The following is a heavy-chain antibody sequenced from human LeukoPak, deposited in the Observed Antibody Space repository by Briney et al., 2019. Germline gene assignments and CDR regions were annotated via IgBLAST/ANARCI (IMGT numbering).Heavy chain of an antibody. CDR2: IHHSGSS. Sequence: PSETLSLTCTVSADSLSSGGHYWAWIRQLPGKGLESIGFIHHSGSSRHNPSLKDRVAISVDASRKQFALRLSSVTAADTAIYYCARGGNRFGGFYSDYWGQGIQVIVSS. V-gene: IGHV4-31*03. D-gene: IGHD3-10*01. CDR1: ADSLSSGGHY. CDR3: ARGGNRFGGFYSDY. J-gene: IGHJ4*02.